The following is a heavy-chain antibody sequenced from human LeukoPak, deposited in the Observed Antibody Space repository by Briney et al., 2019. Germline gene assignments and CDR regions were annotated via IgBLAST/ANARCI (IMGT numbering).Heavy chain of an antibody. V-gene: IGHV1-46*01. Sequence: ASVKVSCKASGYTFTSYYMHWVRQAPGQGLEWMGIINPSGGSTSYAQKFQGRVTMTRDMSTSTVYMELSSLRSEDTAVYYCARRRSGWYGSFDPWGQGTLVTVSS. CDR1: GYTFTSYY. J-gene: IGHJ5*02. CDR2: INPSGGST. CDR3: ARRRSGWYGSFDP. D-gene: IGHD6-19*01.